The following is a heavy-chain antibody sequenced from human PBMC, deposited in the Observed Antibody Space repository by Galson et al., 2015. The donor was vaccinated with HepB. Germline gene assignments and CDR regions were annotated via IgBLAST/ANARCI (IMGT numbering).Heavy chain of an antibody. J-gene: IGHJ6*02. CDR2: TYNTGST. CDR1: GFPVINNY. D-gene: IGHD2-2*02. V-gene: IGHV3-53*01. Sequence: SLRLSCAASGFPVINNYMSWVRQAPGKGLEWVSVTYNTGSTYYADSVKGRLTISRDNFQNTVYLQMNSLRPEDTAVYYCASQSATCYTGIHCYYYGMDVWGQGTTVVVSS. CDR3: ASQSATCYTGIHCYYYGMDV.